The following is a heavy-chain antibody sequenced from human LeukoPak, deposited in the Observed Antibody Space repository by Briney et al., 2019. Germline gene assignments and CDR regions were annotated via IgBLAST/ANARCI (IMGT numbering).Heavy chain of an antibody. V-gene: IGHV3-48*01. J-gene: IGHJ6*02. CDR2: ISSSSSTI. CDR1: GFTFSSYS. CDR3: AREGLRFLEWLHYYGMDV. Sequence: PGGSLRLSCAASGFTFSSYSMTWVRQAPGKGLEWVSYISSSSSTIYYADSVKGRFTISRDNAKNSLYLQMNSLRAEDTAVYYCAREGLRFLEWLHYYGMDVWGQETTVTVSS. D-gene: IGHD3-3*01.